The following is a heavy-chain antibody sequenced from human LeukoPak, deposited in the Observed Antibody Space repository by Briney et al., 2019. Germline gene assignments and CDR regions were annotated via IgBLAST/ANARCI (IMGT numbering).Heavy chain of an antibody. D-gene: IGHD1-1*01. V-gene: IGHV6-1*01. CDR3: ARGRWNGILFDY. J-gene: IGHJ4*02. Sequence: SQTLSLPCAISGDSVSSNSAAWNWITQSPSRGLDWLGRTCYRSKWSYDYAVSVKSRIRINPDTSKTQFSLQLSSVTPEDTAVYYCARGRWNGILFDYWGQGTLVTVSS. CDR1: GDSVSSNSAA. CDR2: TCYRSKWSY.